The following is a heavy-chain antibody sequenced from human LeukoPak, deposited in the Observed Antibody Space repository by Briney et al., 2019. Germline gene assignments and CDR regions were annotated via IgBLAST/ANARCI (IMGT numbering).Heavy chain of an antibody. J-gene: IGHJ6*04. D-gene: IGHD5-12*01. CDR3: TTGAPVDIVATIDRTAYYYYGMDV. Sequence: KPGGSLRLSCAASGFTFSNAWMSWVRQAPGEGLEWVGRIKSKTDGGTTDYAAPVKGRFTISRDDSKNTLYLQMNSLKTEDTAVYYCTTGAPVDIVATIDRTAYYYYGMDVWGKGTTVTVSS. CDR2: IKSKTDGGTT. CDR1: GFTFSNAW. V-gene: IGHV3-15*01.